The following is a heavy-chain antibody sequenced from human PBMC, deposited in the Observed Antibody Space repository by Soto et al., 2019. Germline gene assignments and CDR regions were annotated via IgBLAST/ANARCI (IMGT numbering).Heavy chain of an antibody. CDR1: GYTFTSYD. CDR2: MNPNSGNT. CDR3: ARVIWFGEQPVGDYGMDV. J-gene: IGHJ6*02. V-gene: IGHV1-8*01. D-gene: IGHD3-10*01. Sequence: QVQLVQSGAEVKKPGASVKVSCKAAGYTFTSYDINWVRQATGQGLEWRGWMNPNSGNTGYAQKCQGKVTMTRNTSISTAYMELSSLRSEDTAVYYCARVIWFGEQPVGDYGMDVWGQGTTVTVSS.